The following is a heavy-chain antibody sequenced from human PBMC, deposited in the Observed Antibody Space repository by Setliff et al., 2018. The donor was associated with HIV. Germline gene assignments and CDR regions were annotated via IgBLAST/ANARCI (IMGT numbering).Heavy chain of an antibody. CDR3: AGSSSYSFDF. CDR1: PVSISSTSYY. V-gene: IGHV4-39*07. CDR2: IHYTGTG. J-gene: IGHJ4*02. D-gene: IGHD6-13*01. Sequence: SETLSLTCTVSPVSISSTSYYWVWVRQPPGKGLEWIGNIHYTGTGFYNPALRSRVTISVDTSKNQFSLNLTSVTAADTAVYYCAGSSSYSFDFWGQGTLVTVSS.